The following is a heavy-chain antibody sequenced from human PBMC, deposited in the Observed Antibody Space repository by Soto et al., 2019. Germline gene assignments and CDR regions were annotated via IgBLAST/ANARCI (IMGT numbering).Heavy chain of an antibody. V-gene: IGHV3-23*01. Sequence: GGSLRLSCAASGFSFGSYALSWVRQAPGKGLEWVSTISVSDGKTFYADSVKGRFSISRDTSQSTLYLQMNSLRADDTAMYYCARWSYLDYWGQGTRVTVSS. D-gene: IGHD3-3*01. CDR1: GFSFGSYA. CDR2: ISVSDGKT. J-gene: IGHJ4*02. CDR3: ARWSYLDY.